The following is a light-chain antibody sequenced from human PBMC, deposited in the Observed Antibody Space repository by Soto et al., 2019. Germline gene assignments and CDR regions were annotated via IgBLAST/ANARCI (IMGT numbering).Light chain of an antibody. CDR2: KAS. V-gene: IGKV1-5*03. CDR3: QHFNSHSEA. CDR1: QTISSW. Sequence: SHRAFVSSTMSGSVVDRVTITYLASQTISSWLAWYQQNPGTAPKLLIYKASTLKSGVPSRFSGSGSGTAFTLTICSLQPDDFATYACQHFNSHSEAFGQGTKVDIK. J-gene: IGKJ1*01.